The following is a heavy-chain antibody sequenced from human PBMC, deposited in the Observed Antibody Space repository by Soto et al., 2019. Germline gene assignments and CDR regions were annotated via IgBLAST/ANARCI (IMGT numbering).Heavy chain of an antibody. Sequence: XGSLGLSCALCRFTYGYHAMNWVRQAPGKGLEWVSTISSNGENTHHADSVKGLFIISSDNSSNTVDLQMNSLRVEDTDVYYCVSWVSAHFDSWGQGTLVTVYS. V-gene: IGHV3-23*01. CDR1: RFTYGYHA. J-gene: IGHJ4*01. D-gene: IGHD6-13*01. CDR3: VSWVSAHFDS. CDR2: ISSNGENT.